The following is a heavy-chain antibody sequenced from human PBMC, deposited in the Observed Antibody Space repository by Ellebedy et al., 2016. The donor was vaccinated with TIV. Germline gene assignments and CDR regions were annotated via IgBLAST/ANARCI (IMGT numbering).Heavy chain of an antibody. CDR3: ARAMAGHFDY. J-gene: IGHJ4*02. CDR1: GFTFSSYW. D-gene: IGHD6-19*01. CDR2: IKQDGSEK. Sequence: GESLKISCAASGFTFSSYWMIWVRQAPGKGLEWVANIKQDGSEKYYVDSVKGRFTISRDNAKNSLYLQMNSLRAEDTAVYYCARAMAGHFDYWGQGTLVTVSS. V-gene: IGHV3-7*01.